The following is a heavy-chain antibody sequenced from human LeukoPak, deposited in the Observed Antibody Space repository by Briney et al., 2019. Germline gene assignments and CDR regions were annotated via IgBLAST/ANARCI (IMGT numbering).Heavy chain of an antibody. Sequence: SQTMSLTCTVFGDSVSRSDSYWDWVRQPPGKGIEWIGTIYYSGRTYYSPSLKSRVTISVDTSNNQFSLNLSSVTAADTALYFCARRRYYDSTGYLNWGQGTLVTVSS. CDR2: IYYSGRT. CDR1: GDSVSRSDSY. D-gene: IGHD3-22*01. J-gene: IGHJ1*01. CDR3: ARRRYYDSTGYLN. V-gene: IGHV4-39*01.